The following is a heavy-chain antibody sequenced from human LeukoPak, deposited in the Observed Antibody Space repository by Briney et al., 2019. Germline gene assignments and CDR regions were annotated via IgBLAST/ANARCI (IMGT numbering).Heavy chain of an antibody. Sequence: SETLSLTCAVYGGSFSGYYWSWIRQPPGKGLEWIGEINHSGSTNYNPSLKSRVTLSVDTSKNQFSLKLSSVTAADTAVYYCARGRAKDIVVVVAARKGLYNWFDPWGQGTLVTVSS. CDR2: INHSGST. CDR1: GGSFSGYY. V-gene: IGHV4-34*01. D-gene: IGHD2-15*01. CDR3: ARGRAKDIVVVVAARKGLYNWFDP. J-gene: IGHJ5*02.